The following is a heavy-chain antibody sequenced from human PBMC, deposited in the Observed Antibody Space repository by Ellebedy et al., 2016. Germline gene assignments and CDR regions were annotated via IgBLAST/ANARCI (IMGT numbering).Heavy chain of an antibody. CDR3: AKTRIEVLLDAFDI. CDR1: GFTFSHYA. CDR2: ISYDGNRK. D-gene: IGHD6-19*01. V-gene: IGHV3-30*18. Sequence: GGSLRLSXAASGFTFSHYAIHWVRQVPGKGLEWVALISYDGNRKDYADSVKGRFTISRDNSKNTRYLQMNSLRPDETAVYYCAKTRIEVLLDAFDIWGKGSMVTVSS. J-gene: IGHJ3*02.